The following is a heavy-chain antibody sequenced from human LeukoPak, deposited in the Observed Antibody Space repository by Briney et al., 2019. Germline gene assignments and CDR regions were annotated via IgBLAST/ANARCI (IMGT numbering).Heavy chain of an antibody. V-gene: IGHV1-2*06. CDR2: INPNSGGT. CDR3: ARDHYGYSRGSGFDC. Sequence: ASVRVSCKASGYTFTGYYMHWVRQAPGQGLEWMGRINPNSGGTNYAQRFQGRVTMTRDTSISTAYMELSRLRSDDTAVYYCARDHYGYSRGSGFDCWGQGILVTVSS. CDR1: GYTFTGYY. J-gene: IGHJ4*02. D-gene: IGHD3-10*01.